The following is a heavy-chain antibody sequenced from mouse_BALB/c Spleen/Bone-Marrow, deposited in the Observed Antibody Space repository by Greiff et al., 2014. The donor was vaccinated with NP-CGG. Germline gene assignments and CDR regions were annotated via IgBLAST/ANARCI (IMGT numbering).Heavy chain of an antibody. CDR1: GYTFTTYW. Sequence: VQLQQSGAELAKPGASVKMSCKASGYTFTTYWIHWVKQRPGQGLEWIGYINPSTGNTEYNQKFRDRATLPADKSSSTPYMQLSSLTSEDSAVYYCARGLRDRYFDVWGAGTTVTVSS. D-gene: IGHD2-4*01. V-gene: IGHV1-7*01. J-gene: IGHJ1*01. CDR2: INPSTGNT. CDR3: ARGLRDRYFDV.